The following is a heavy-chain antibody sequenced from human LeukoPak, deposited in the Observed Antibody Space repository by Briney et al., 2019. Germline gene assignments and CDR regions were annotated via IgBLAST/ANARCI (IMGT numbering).Heavy chain of an antibody. D-gene: IGHD3-10*01. J-gene: IGHJ4*02. V-gene: IGHV1-2*02. CDR1: GYTFTGYY. CDR3: ARVDPITMVIDY. Sequence: GASVKVSCKASGYTFTGYYMHWVRQAPGQGLEWMGWINPNSGGTNYAQKFQGRVTMTRDTSISIAYMELSRLRSDDTAVYYCARVDPITMVIDYWGQGTLVTVSS. CDR2: INPNSGGT.